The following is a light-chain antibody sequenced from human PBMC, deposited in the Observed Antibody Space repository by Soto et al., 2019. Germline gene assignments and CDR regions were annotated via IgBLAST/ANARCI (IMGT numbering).Light chain of an antibody. V-gene: IGKV1-39*01. CDR1: QSISSY. J-gene: IGKJ4*01. CDR2: TAS. Sequence: DIQMTQSPSSLSASVGDRVAITCRTSQSISSYLNWYQQKPGKAPKLLIFTASSLQGGVPSRFSGSGSGTDFTLTISSLQPEDFATYYCQQSLSTPLTFGGGTKVEIK. CDR3: QQSLSTPLT.